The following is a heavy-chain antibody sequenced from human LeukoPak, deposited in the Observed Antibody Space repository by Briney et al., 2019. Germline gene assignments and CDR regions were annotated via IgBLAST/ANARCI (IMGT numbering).Heavy chain of an antibody. CDR1: GFTFSSYG. J-gene: IGHJ4*02. V-gene: IGHV3-30*02. D-gene: IGHD6-6*01. CDR3: AKDQYSSSYYFDY. CDR2: IRYDGSNK. Sequence: GGSLRLSCAASGFTFSSYGMHWVRQAPGKGQEWVAFIRYDGSNKYYTDSVKGRFTISRDNSKNTLYLQMNSLRAEDTAVYYCAKDQYSSSYYFDYWGQGTLVTVSS.